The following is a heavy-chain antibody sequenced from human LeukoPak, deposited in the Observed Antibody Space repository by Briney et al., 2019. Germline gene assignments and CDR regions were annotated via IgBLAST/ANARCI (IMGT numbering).Heavy chain of an antibody. V-gene: IGHV3-7*04. CDR2: IKQDGSET. CDR1: GFIFNNHY. J-gene: IGHJ5*02. CDR3: ARDCLGGSCYVS. D-gene: IGHD3-22*01. Sequence: TGGSLRLSCAASGFIFNNHYMTWVRQAPGKGLEWVANIKQDGSETYYLDSVKGRFTISRDNAKSSLYLQMNNVRVEDTAVYYCARDCLGGSCYVSWGQGTLVTVSS.